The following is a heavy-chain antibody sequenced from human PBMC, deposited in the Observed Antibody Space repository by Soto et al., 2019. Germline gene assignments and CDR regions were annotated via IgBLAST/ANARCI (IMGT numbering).Heavy chain of an antibody. CDR3: ARAAYCGGDCNFDY. V-gene: IGHV3-7*04. Sequence: EVQLVESGGGLVQPGGSLRLSCAASGFIFSNFWMNWVRQAPRKGLQWVANIKHGGSERYYMDSVRGRFTISRDDAKNSLYLQMNSLRAEDTAVYYCARAAYCGGDCNFDYWGQGILVTVSS. CDR1: GFIFSNFW. J-gene: IGHJ4*02. CDR2: IKHGGSER. D-gene: IGHD2-21*02.